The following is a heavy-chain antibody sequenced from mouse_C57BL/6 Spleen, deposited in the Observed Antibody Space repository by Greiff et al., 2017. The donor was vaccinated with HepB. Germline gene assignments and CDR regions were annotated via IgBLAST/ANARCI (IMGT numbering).Heavy chain of an antibody. CDR2: IYPSDSET. Sequence: QVQLQQPGAELVRPGSSVKLSCKASGYTFTSYWMDWVKQRPGQGLEWIGNIYPSDSETHYNQKFKDKATLTVDKSSSTAYMQLSSLKSEDSAVYYCARWNLYGSSHYFDYWGQGTTLTVSS. CDR3: ARWNLYGSSHYFDY. V-gene: IGHV1-61*01. CDR1: GYTFTSYW. D-gene: IGHD1-1*01. J-gene: IGHJ2*01.